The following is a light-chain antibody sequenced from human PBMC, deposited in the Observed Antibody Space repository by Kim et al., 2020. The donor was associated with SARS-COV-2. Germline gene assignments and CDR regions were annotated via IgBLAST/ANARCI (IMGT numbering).Light chain of an antibody. CDR1: QSVSSN. CDR2: GAS. CDR3: QQYNKWPPLT. J-gene: IGKJ4*01. Sequence: EIVMTQSPATLSVSPGERATLSCRASQSVSSNLAWYQQKPGQAPRLIIYGASTRATGIPDRFSGSGSGTEFTLTISILQSEDFAVYYCQQYNKWPPLTFGGGTKVDIK. V-gene: IGKV3-15*01.